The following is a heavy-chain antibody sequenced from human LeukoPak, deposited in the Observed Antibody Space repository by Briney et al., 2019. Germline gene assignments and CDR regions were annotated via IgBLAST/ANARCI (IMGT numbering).Heavy chain of an antibody. Sequence: PGGSLRLSCAASGFTFSSYAMHWVRQAPGKGLEWVSYISSSGSTIYYADSVKGRFTISRDNAKNSLYLQMNSLRAEDTAVYYCARDIVGVTRAFGYWGQGTLATVSS. D-gene: IGHD1-26*01. CDR1: GFTFSSYA. CDR2: ISSSGSTI. J-gene: IGHJ4*02. CDR3: ARDIVGVTRAFGY. V-gene: IGHV3-48*04.